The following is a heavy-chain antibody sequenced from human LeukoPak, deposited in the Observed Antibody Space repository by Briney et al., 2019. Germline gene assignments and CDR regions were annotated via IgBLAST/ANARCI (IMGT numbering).Heavy chain of an antibody. V-gene: IGHV3-33*01. CDR2: IWYDGSNK. Sequence: GGSLRLSCAASGFTFSSYGMHGVRQAPGKGLEWVAVIWYDGSNKYYADSVKGRFTISRDNSKNTLYLQMNSLRAEDTAVYYCARDLSSEQLAEFGFDYWGQGTLVTVSS. D-gene: IGHD6-6*01. CDR3: ARDLSSEQLAEFGFDY. CDR1: GFTFSSYG. J-gene: IGHJ4*02.